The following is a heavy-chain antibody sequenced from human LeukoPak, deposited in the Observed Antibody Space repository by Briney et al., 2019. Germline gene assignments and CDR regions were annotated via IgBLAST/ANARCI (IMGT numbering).Heavy chain of an antibody. Sequence: SVKISCKASGGTFSSYAISWVRQAPGQGLEWMGGIIPIFGTANYAQKFQGRVTITADESTSTAYMELSSLRSEDTAVYYCARGAGSGSYYKGPIQYFDYWGQGTLVTVSS. V-gene: IGHV1-69*13. CDR2: IIPIFGTA. J-gene: IGHJ4*02. CDR1: GGTFSSYA. D-gene: IGHD3-10*01. CDR3: ARGAGSGSYYKGPIQYFDY.